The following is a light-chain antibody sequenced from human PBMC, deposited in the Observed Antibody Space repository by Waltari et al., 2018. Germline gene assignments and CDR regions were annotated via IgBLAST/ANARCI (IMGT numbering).Light chain of an antibody. Sequence: DIVMTPSPDSLAVSLVERVSINCKSSQSIFYSSNNKNYLAWYQQKPGQPPKLLIYWASSREFGVPKRFSGSGSGTDFTLTISSLEAEDVAIYYCQQYYSMPLTFGPGTTVEI. J-gene: IGKJ3*01. CDR1: QSIFYSSNNKNY. V-gene: IGKV4-1*01. CDR2: WAS. CDR3: QQYYSMPLT.